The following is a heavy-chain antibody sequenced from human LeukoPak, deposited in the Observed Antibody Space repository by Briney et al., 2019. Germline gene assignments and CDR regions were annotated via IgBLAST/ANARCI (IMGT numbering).Heavy chain of an antibody. CDR3: VGPPCLRGGYCSTNS. V-gene: IGHV3-11*03. J-gene: IGHJ4*02. CDR1: GFTFSAYS. CDR2: ISSGSEDT. D-gene: IGHD2-2*01. Sequence: GGSLRLSCVASGFTFSAYSMTWIRQAPGKGLEWASYISSGSEDTLYADSVKGRFTISRDNAKNSLYLQMNSLTAEDTAVYYCVGPPCLRGGYCSTNSWGQGTLVTVDS.